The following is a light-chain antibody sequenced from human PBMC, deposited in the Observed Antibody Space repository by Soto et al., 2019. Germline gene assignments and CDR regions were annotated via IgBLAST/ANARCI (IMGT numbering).Light chain of an antibody. V-gene: IGKV3-20*01. J-gene: IGKJ1*01. CDR1: QSVISNY. Sequence: EVVLTQSPGTVSLSPGERVTLSCRASQSVISNYLAWYQQRPGQAPRLLIYAASSMATGIPDRFSGSGSGTDFTLSISRLEPEDFAVYYCQQYGSSLTWTFGQGTKVE. CDR2: AAS. CDR3: QQYGSSLTWT.